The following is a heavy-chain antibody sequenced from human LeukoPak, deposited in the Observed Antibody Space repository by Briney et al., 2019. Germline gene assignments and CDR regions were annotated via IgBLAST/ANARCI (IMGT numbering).Heavy chain of an antibody. CDR2: ISDSAAKT. J-gene: IGHJ6*02. CDR3: ARSLDYGMDV. CDR1: GFTFSNFA. Sequence: PGGSLRLSCEVSGFTFSNFAMSWVRQAPGKGLEWISAISDSAAKTYYADSVKGRFTISRDNAKNTVFLQMNSLRAEDTAVYYCARSLDYGMDVWGQGTTVTVSS. V-gene: IGHV3-23*01.